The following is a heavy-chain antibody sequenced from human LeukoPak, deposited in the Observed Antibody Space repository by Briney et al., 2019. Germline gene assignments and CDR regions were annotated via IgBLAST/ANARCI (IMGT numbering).Heavy chain of an antibody. V-gene: IGHV4-34*01. CDR1: GGSFSGYY. D-gene: IGHD3-16*02. CDR2: INHSGST. Sequence: SPSETLSLTCAVYGGSFSGYYWSRIRQPPGKGLEWIGEINHSGSTNYNPSLKSRVTISVDTSKNQFSLKLSSVTAADTAVYYCARVLRLGELSLYKGSGGAFDIWGQGTVVAVSS. CDR3: ARVLRLGELSLYKGSGGAFDI. J-gene: IGHJ3*02.